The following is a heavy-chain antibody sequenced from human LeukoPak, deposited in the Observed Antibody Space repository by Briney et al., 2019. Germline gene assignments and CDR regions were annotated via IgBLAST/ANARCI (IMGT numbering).Heavy chain of an antibody. J-gene: IGHJ4*02. D-gene: IGHD3-10*01. V-gene: IGHV3-23*01. CDR3: AKVAHYYGSGSYYEYYFDY. Sequence: GGSLRLSCAASGFTFSSYAMSWVRQAPGKGLEWVSAISGSGGSTYYADSVKGRFTISRDNSKNTLYLQMNSLSADDTAVYYCAKVAHYYGSGSYYEYYFDYWGQGALVTVSS. CDR1: GFTFSSYA. CDR2: ISGSGGST.